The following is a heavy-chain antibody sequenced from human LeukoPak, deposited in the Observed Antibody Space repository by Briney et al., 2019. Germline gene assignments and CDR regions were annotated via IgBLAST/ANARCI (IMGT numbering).Heavy chain of an antibody. D-gene: IGHD3-9*01. CDR2: TSSSSSYK. CDR3: ARGGNDILTGYSPNWFDP. Sequence: GGSLRLSCAASGFTFSSYSMNWVRQAPAKGLEWVASTSSSSSYKYYADSVKGRFTISRDNAKNSLFLQMNSLRAEDTAVYYCARGGNDILTGYSPNWFDPWGQGTLSPSPQ. CDR1: GFTFSSYS. V-gene: IGHV3-21*01. J-gene: IGHJ5*02.